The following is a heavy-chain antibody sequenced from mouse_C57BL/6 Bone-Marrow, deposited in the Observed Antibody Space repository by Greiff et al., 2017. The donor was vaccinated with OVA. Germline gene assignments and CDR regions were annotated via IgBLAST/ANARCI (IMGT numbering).Heavy chain of an antibody. CDR2: IHPNSGST. Sequence: QVQLQQPGAELVKPGASVKLSCKASGYTFTSYWMHWVKQRPGQGLEWIGMIHPNSGSTNYNEKFKSKATLTVDKSSSTAYMQLSSLTSEDSAVYYCEATVVAKRWYFDVWGTGTTVTVSS. V-gene: IGHV1-64*01. CDR3: EATVVAKRWYFDV. D-gene: IGHD1-1*01. J-gene: IGHJ1*03. CDR1: GYTFTSYW.